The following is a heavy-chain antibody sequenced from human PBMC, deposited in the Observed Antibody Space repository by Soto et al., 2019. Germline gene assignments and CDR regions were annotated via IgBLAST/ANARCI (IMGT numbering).Heavy chain of an antibody. D-gene: IGHD6-19*01. Sequence: GGSLRLSCAASGFTFNNYGMHWVRQAPGKGLEWVAAIWFDGTNKYYSDSVKGRFTISRDNSKNTLYLQMNSLRAEDTAVYHCARDEQWLAPSHYCMDVWGQGTTVTVSS. CDR3: ARDEQWLAPSHYCMDV. V-gene: IGHV3-33*01. J-gene: IGHJ6*02. CDR2: IWFDGTNK. CDR1: GFTFNNYG.